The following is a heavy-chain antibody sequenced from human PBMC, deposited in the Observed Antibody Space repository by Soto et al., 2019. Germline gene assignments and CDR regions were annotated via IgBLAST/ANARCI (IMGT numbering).Heavy chain of an antibody. J-gene: IGHJ4*03. Sequence: EVQLLESGGGLVQPGGSLRLSCAASGFTFSSYAMSWVRQAPGKGLEWVSAISGSGGSTYYADSVKGRFTISRDNXKNTLYLQMNSLRAEDTAVYYCAKPIEVTTGYCDYWGQGTLFTVSS. V-gene: IGHV3-23*01. CDR1: GFTFSSYA. D-gene: IGHD4-17*01. CDR3: AKPIEVTTGYCDY. CDR2: ISGSGGST.